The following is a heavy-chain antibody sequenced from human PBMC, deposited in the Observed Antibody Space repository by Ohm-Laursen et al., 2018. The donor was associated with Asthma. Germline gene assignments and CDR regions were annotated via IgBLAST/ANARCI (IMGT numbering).Heavy chain of an antibody. D-gene: IGHD3-22*01. V-gene: IGHV3-30*03. CDR1: GFTFNSYG. J-gene: IGHJ4*02. CDR3: ARGPYDSSAYYYTFDY. Sequence: SSLRLSCAASGFTFNSYGMHWVRQAPGKGLEWVAVISYDGNRRYYVDSVEGRFTISRDKSKNTLYLQMNSLRAEDTAVYYCARGPYDSSAYYYTFDYWGQGTLVTVSS. CDR2: ISYDGNRR.